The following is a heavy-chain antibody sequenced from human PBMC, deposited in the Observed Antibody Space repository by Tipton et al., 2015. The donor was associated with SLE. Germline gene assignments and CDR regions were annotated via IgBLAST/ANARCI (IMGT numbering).Heavy chain of an antibody. CDR1: AYSISRSSYY. D-gene: IGHD5-24*01. CDR3: ARTIQFGPGD. J-gene: IGHJ4*02. Sequence: TLSLTCTVSAYSISRSSYYWAWIRQPPGKGLDWIGTINFSGSTNYNPSLKGRITISEDTSKNQFSLKVNSVTAADTAVYYCARTIQFGPGDWGRGTLVTVSS. V-gene: IGHV4-39*01. CDR2: INFSGST.